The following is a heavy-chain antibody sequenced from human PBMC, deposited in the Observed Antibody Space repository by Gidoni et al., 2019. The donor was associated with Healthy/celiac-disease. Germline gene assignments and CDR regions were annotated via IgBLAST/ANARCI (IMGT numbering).Heavy chain of an antibody. CDR1: GFTFSSYG. V-gene: IGHV3-30*18. D-gene: IGHD4-17*01. CDR2: ISYDGSNK. Sequence: QVQLVESGGGVVQPGRSLRLSCAASGFTFSSYGMHWVRQAPGKGLEWVAVISYDGSNKYYADSVKGRFTISRDNSKNTLYLQMNSLRAEDTAVYYCAKAGMTTVTPFLDYWGQGTLVTVSS. CDR3: AKAGMTTVTPFLDY. J-gene: IGHJ4*02.